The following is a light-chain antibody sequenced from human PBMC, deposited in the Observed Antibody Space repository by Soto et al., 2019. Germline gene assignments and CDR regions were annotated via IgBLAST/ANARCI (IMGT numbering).Light chain of an antibody. CDR2: DAS. CDR1: QSISSY. Sequence: ETVLTQSPATLSLSPGERATLSCRASQSISSYLAWYQQKPGQAPRLLIYDASNRATGIPARFSGCGSGTDFTLTISSLEPEDFAVYYCQQRSNWPPITFGQGTRLEI. CDR3: QQRSNWPPIT. V-gene: IGKV3-11*01. J-gene: IGKJ5*01.